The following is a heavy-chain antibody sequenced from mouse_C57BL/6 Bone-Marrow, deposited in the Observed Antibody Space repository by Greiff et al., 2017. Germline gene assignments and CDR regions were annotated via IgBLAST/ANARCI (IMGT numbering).Heavy chain of an antibody. CDR2: ISDGGSYT. CDR3: ARDSYYGISFYWYFYV. J-gene: IGHJ1*03. V-gene: IGHV5-4*01. CDR1: GFTFSSYA. Sequence: QLQQSGGGLVKPGGSLKLSCADSGFTFSSYAMSWVRKTPEKRLECVATISDGGSYTYYPDNVKGRFTISRDHAKNNLYLQMSHLKSDDTDMYYWARDSYYGISFYWYFYVWGTETTV. D-gene: IGHD1-1*01.